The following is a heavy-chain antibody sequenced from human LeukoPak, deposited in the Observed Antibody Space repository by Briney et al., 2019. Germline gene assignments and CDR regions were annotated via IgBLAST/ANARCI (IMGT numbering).Heavy chain of an antibody. V-gene: IGHV4-59*08. J-gene: IGHJ6*02. CDR3: ARQGIGGAYYYYGMDV. CDR2: IYYSGST. CDR1: GGSISSYY. D-gene: IGHD2-21*01. Sequence: PSETLSLTCTVSGGSISSYYWSWIRQPPGKGLEWIGYIYYSGSTNYNPSLKSRVTISVDTSKNQFSLKLSSVTAADTAVYYCARQGIGGAYYYYGMDVWGQGTTVTVSS.